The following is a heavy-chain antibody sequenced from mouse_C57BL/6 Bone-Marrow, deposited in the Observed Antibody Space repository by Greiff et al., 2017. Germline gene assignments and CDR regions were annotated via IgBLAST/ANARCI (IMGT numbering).Heavy chain of an antibody. J-gene: IGHJ4*01. CDR2: ISSGSSTI. Sequence: EVKLVESGGGLVKPGGSLKLSCAASGFTFSDYGMHWVRQAPEKGLEWVAYISSGSSTIYYADTVKGRFTISRDNAKNTLFLQMTSLRSEDTAMYYCARFMVTTRDYAMDYWGQGTSVTVSS. CDR3: ARFMVTTRDYAMDY. D-gene: IGHD2-2*01. CDR1: GFTFSDYG. V-gene: IGHV5-17*01.